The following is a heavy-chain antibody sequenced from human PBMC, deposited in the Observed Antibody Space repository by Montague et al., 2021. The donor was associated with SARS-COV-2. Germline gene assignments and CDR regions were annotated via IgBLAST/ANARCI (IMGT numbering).Heavy chain of an antibody. CDR2: IYYSGST. Sequence: SETLSLTCTVSGGSISSSSYYWGWIRQPPGKGLEWIGSIYYSGSTYYNPSLKSRVTISVDTSKNQFSLKLSSVTAADTAVYYCARQLLWFGEFHIDAFDIWGQGTMVTVSS. D-gene: IGHD3-10*01. CDR3: ARQLLWFGEFHIDAFDI. CDR1: GGSISSSSYY. J-gene: IGHJ3*02. V-gene: IGHV4-39*01.